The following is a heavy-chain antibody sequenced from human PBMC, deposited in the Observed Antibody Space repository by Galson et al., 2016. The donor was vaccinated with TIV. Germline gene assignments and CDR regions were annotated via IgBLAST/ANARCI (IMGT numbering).Heavy chain of an antibody. D-gene: IGHD2-21*02. CDR2: ISSGGTT. V-gene: IGHV3-66*02. Sequence: SLRLSCAASDFSVSTNYMTWVRQAPGKGLEWVSIISSGGTTHYADSVKGRFTISRDNSKNSLYLQINSLRVEDTAVYYCARDRRPCGDNCYLDYYYGMDVWGQGTTVTVSS. CDR1: DFSVSTNY. CDR3: ARDRRPCGDNCYLDYYYGMDV. J-gene: IGHJ6*02.